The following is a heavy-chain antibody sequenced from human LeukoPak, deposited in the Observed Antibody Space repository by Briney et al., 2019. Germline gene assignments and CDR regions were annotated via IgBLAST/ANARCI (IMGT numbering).Heavy chain of an antibody. D-gene: IGHD3-22*01. J-gene: IGHJ4*02. V-gene: IGHV3-11*01. CDR2: ISSSGSTI. CDR3: AKVKLDSSGYPSYYFDY. CDR1: GFTFSDYY. Sequence: PGGSLRLSCAASGFTFSDYYMSWIRQAPGKGLEWVSYISSSGSTIYYADSVKGRFTISRDNAKNSLYLQMNSLRAEDTAVYYCAKVKLDSSGYPSYYFDYWGQGTLVTVSS.